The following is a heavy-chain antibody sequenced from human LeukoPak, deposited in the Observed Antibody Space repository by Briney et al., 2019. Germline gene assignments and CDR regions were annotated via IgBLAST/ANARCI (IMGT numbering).Heavy chain of an antibody. Sequence: EASVKVSCKASGGTFSSYAISWVRQAPGQGLEWMGVIIPIFGTANYAQKFQDRVTITSDSSANTAYMEFSSLRSEDSAVYYCARDGKHIAVPGVRYPMDVWGQGTTVTVS. D-gene: IGHD6-19*01. CDR3: ARDGKHIAVPGVRYPMDV. CDR2: IIPIFGTA. J-gene: IGHJ6*02. V-gene: IGHV1-69*05. CDR1: GGTFSSYA.